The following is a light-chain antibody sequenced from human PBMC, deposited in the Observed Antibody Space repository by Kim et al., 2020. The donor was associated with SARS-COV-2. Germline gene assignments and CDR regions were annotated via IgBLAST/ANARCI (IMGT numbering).Light chain of an antibody. V-gene: IGKV1-39*01. J-gene: IGKJ1*01. CDR1: QIIDSN. CDR2: SAF. Sequence: DIQMTQSPSSLSASVGDSVTITCRASQIIDSNLNWYQQKPGKAPTLLIYSAFSLHRGVPSRFGGGASGTEFTLTISRLQPEDVATYYCQQSYRSPHTFGRGTKVEIK. CDR3: QQSYRSPHT.